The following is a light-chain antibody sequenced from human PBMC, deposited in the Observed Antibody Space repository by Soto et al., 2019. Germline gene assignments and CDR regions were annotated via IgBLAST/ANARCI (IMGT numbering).Light chain of an antibody. CDR3: QQSYSTPQT. J-gene: IGKJ1*01. CDR2: DAS. CDR1: QSISTF. V-gene: IGKV1-39*01. Sequence: DIQMTQSPSSVSASVGDRVTITCRASQSISTFLNWYRQKPGKAPNLLIYDASSLQSGVPSRFSDSGSGTDFTLTISSMQPEDFAIYYCQQSYSTPQTFGQGTEVEFK.